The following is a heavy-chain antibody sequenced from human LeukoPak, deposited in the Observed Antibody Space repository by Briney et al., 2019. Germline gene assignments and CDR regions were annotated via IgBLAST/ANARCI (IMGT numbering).Heavy chain of an antibody. CDR2: INHGGST. V-gene: IGHV4-38-2*02. J-gene: IGHJ3*02. D-gene: IGHD3-16*01. Sequence: SETLSLTCIVSGYSINSGYSWDWIRQPPGKGLECLGSINHGGSTKYSPSLNSRHPIPREPPKNLLSLKLRSVTAADTGVYFCARFDLFWGTSYGVDAFDIWGQGTIVGVAS. CDR1: GYSINSGYS. CDR3: ARFDLFWGTSYGVDAFDI.